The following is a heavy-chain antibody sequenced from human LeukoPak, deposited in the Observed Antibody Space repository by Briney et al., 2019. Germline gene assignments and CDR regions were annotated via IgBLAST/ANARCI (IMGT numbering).Heavy chain of an antibody. Sequence: PGGSLRLSCAASGFTFSSYEMNWVRQAPGKGLEWVSHISSSGSTIYYADSVKGRFTISRDNAKNSLYLQMNSLRAEDTAVYYCVNRAFFDYWGQGTLVTVSS. CDR3: VNRAFFDY. CDR2: ISSSGSTI. CDR1: GFTFSSYE. D-gene: IGHD1-14*01. V-gene: IGHV3-48*03. J-gene: IGHJ4*02.